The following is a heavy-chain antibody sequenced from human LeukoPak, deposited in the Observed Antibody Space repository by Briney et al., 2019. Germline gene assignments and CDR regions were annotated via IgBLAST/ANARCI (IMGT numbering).Heavy chain of an antibody. CDR1: GFTFSSYW. CDR2: INSDGSST. D-gene: IGHD2-2*02. Sequence: QPGGSLSLSCAASGFTFSSYWMSWVRQAPGKGLVWVSRINSDGSSTSYADSVKGRFTISRDNAKNTLYLQMNSLRAEDTAVYYCAREPEYRDYYYYMDVWGKGTTVTVSS. V-gene: IGHV3-74*01. J-gene: IGHJ6*03. CDR3: AREPEYRDYYYYMDV.